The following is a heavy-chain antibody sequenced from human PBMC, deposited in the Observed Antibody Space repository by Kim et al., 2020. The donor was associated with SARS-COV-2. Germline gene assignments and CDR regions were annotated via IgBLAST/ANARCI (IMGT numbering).Heavy chain of an antibody. J-gene: IGHJ6*02. Sequence: ASVKVSCKASGYTFTSYGISWVRQAPGQGLEWMGWISAYNGNTNYAQKLQGRVTMTTDTSTSTAYMELRSLRSDDTAVYYCARDLGIPKLVVPAAIRRATRPTYYYGMDVWGQGTTVTVSS. CDR3: ARDLGIPKLVVPAAIRRATRPTYYYGMDV. D-gene: IGHD2-2*02. CDR1: GYTFTSYG. V-gene: IGHV1-18*04. CDR2: ISAYNGNT.